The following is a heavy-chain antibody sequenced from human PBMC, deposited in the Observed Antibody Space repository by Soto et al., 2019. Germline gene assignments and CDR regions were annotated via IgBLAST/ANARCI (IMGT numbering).Heavy chain of an antibody. CDR1: GGTFSSYA. CDR2: IIPIFGTA. J-gene: IGHJ3*02. D-gene: IGHD2-2*01. CDR3: APLEPQLEGDAFDI. V-gene: IGHV1-69*13. Sequence: SVKVSCKASGGTFSSYAISWVRQAPGQGLEWMGGIIPIFGTANYAQKFQGRVTITADESTSTAYMELSSLRSGDTAVYYCAPLEPQLEGDAFDIWGQGTMVTVSS.